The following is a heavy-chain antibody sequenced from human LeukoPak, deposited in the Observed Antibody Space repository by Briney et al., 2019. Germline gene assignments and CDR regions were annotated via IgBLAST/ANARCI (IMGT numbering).Heavy chain of an antibody. CDR1: GFTFSGYA. J-gene: IGHJ4*02. CDR2: IIGSGDTT. Sequence: GGSLRLSCAASGFTFSGYAMSWVRQAPGKGLEWVSAIIGSGDTTYYADSVKGRLTISRDNSKNTLYLQMNSLRAEDTAVYYCAKVTGGDMITYGGLDYWGQGTLVTVSS. CDR3: AKVTGGDMITYGGLDY. V-gene: IGHV3-23*01. D-gene: IGHD3-16*01.